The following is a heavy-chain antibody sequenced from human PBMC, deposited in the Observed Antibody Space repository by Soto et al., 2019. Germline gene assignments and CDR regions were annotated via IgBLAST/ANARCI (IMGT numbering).Heavy chain of an antibody. CDR2: ISGSGGNT. J-gene: IGHJ4*02. Sequence: PGGSLRLSCAASGFTFSSYALSWVRQAPGKGLEWVSTISGSGGNTYYADSVKGRFTISRDNSKNTLCLQMNSLRAEDTAIYYCAKDNDFWSGYSDYWGQGTLVTVSS. D-gene: IGHD3-3*01. V-gene: IGHV3-23*01. CDR1: GFTFSSYA. CDR3: AKDNDFWSGYSDY.